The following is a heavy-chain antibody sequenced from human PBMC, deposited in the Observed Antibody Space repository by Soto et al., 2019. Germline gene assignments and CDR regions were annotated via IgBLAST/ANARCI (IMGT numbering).Heavy chain of an antibody. V-gene: IGHV3-23*01. CDR3: AKRGIEARVRYYGMDV. D-gene: IGHD6-6*01. CDR1: GCTFSSYA. J-gene: IGHJ6*02. CDR2: SSGSGGST. Sequence: EVQLLEAGGGLVQLGGSLRLSCAASGCTFSSYAMSWFRQAPGKGLEWVSASSGSGGSTYYADSVRGRFTICRDNSEHSLYLQMNSLIAEDTAVYYCAKRGIEARVRYYGMDVCGQATTVTVS.